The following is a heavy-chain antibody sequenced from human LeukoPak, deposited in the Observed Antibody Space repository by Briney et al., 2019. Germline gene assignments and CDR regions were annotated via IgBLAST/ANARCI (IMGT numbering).Heavy chain of an antibody. CDR1: GFTFSSYG. V-gene: IGHV3-30*02. D-gene: IGHD2-2*02. Sequence: GGSLRLSCAASGFTFSSYGMHWVRQVPGKGLEWVAFIRYDGSNKYYADSVKGRFTISRDNSKNTVYLQMNSLRAEDTAVHYCAKAAVVVPAAITTYFDYWGQGTLVTVSS. CDR3: AKAAVVVPAAITTYFDY. J-gene: IGHJ4*02. CDR2: IRYDGSNK.